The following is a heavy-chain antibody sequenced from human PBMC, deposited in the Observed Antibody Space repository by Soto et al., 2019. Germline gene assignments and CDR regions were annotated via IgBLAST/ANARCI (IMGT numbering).Heavy chain of an antibody. D-gene: IGHD3-9*01. CDR1: GFTFSSYS. Sequence: GGSLRLSCAASGFTFSSYSMNWVRQAPGKALEWVSSISSSSSYIYYADSVKGRFTISRDNAKNSLYLQMNSLRAEDTAVYYCARVATFDEYYYYYYMDVWGKGTTVTVSS. J-gene: IGHJ6*03. V-gene: IGHV3-21*01. CDR3: ARVATFDEYYYYYYMDV. CDR2: ISSSSSYI.